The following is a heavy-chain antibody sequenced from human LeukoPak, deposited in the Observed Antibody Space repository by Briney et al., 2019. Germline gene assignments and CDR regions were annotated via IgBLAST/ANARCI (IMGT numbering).Heavy chain of an antibody. CDR3: ARGGSTYYYGSGSFDY. D-gene: IGHD3-10*01. J-gene: IGHJ4*02. V-gene: IGHV4-34*01. CDR2: INHSGST. Sequence: GSLRLSCVASGFTFSSYAMSWIRQPPGKGLEWIGEINHSGSTNYNPSLKSRVTISVDTSKNQFSLKLSSVTAADTAVYYCARGGSTYYYGSGSFDYWGQGTLVTVSS. CDR1: GFTFSSYA.